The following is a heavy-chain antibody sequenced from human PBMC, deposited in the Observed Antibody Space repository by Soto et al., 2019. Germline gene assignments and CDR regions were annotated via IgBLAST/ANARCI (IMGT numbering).Heavy chain of an antibody. CDR1: GGTFSSYA. V-gene: IGHV1-69*01. J-gene: IGHJ4*02. Sequence: QVQLVQSGAEVKKPGSSVKVSCKASGGTFSSYAISWERQAPGQGLEWMGGIIPIFGTANYAQKFQGRVTITADESTSTAYMELSSLRSEDTAVYYCARLTLGYCSGGSCPVDYWGQGTLVTVSS. CDR3: ARLTLGYCSGGSCPVDY. D-gene: IGHD2-15*01. CDR2: IIPIFGTA.